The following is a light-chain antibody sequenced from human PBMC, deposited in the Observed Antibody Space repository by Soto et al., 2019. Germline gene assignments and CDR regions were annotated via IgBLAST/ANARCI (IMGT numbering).Light chain of an antibody. CDR3: QHYSNWPPT. CDR1: ESVHRN. V-gene: IGKV3-15*01. CDR2: YAS. J-gene: IGKJ3*01. Sequence: EMVMTQSPATLSVSPGERVTLSCRASESVHRNLAWYQQKPGQGPSLLIYYASTRATGVPDRFTGSGSGTEFTLTISSLQSEASGLYHCQHYSNWPPTFGPGTKVEIK.